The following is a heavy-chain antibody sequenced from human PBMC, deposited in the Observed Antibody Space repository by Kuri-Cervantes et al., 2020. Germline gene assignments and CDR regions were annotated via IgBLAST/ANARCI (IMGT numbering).Heavy chain of an antibody. CDR2: IYYSGST. D-gene: IGHD3-10*01. CDR3: ARASNSITTELDY. V-gene: IGHV4-39*01. Sequence: SETLSLTCTVSGGSISSSSYYWGWIRQPPGKGLEWIGSIYYSGSTYYNPSLKSRVTISVDTSKNQFSLKLSSVTAADTAVYYCARASNSITTELDYWGQGTLVTVSS. J-gene: IGHJ4*02. CDR1: GGSISSSSYY.